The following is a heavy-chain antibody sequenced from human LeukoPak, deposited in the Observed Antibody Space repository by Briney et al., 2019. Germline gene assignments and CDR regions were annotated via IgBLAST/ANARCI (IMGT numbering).Heavy chain of an antibody. Sequence: GGSLRLSCAASGFAFSTYPMHWVRQTLGKGLEWVAVLSYDATIQYYADSVRDRFTISRDISKNTLYLQMNGLRPEDTAVYYCAREGHRGFRDFDYWGQGTLVTVSS. CDR2: LSYDATIQ. CDR1: GFAFSTYP. D-gene: IGHD3-10*01. CDR3: AREGHRGFRDFDY. V-gene: IGHV3-30-3*01. J-gene: IGHJ4*02.